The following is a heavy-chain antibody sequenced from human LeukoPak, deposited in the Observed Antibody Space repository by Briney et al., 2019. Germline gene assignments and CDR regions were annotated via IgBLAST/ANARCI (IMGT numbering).Heavy chain of an antibody. J-gene: IGHJ3*02. V-gene: IGHV4-59*01. CDR2: IYYSGNT. D-gene: IGHD3-16*01. CDR3: ARVGLSGAFDI. Sequence: PSETLSLTCTVSSGSISTYYWSWIRQPPGKGLEWIGYIYYSGNTNYNPSLKSRVTISVDTSKNQFSLKLSSVTAADTAVYYCARVGLSGAFDIWGQGTMVTVSS. CDR1: SGSISTYY.